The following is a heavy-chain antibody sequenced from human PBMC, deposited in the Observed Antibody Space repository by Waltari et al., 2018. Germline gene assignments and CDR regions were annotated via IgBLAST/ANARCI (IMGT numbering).Heavy chain of an antibody. D-gene: IGHD3-22*01. Sequence: QVQLVQPGAEVKRPGVSVRVTCTVTGSTLTVFTMHWLGQAPGKGLEWMGGFDPEDGETIYAQKFQGRVTMTEDTSTDTAYMELSSLRSEDTAVYYCATDRYYDSSGYYDYWGQGTLVTVSS. V-gene: IGHV1-24*01. CDR1: GSTLTVFT. CDR2: FDPEDGET. CDR3: ATDRYYDSSGYYDY. J-gene: IGHJ4*02.